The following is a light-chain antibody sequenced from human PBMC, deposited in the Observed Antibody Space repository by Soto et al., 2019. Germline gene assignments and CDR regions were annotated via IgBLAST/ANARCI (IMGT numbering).Light chain of an antibody. Sequence: EIVLTQSPATLSLSPGERATLSCRASQSVSSYLAWYQQKPGQAPRLLIYDASNRATGIPARFSGSGSGTDFTLTISSLEPEDFAVYYCQQRINVFTFGPGTKVDIK. CDR1: QSVSSY. J-gene: IGKJ3*01. CDR2: DAS. CDR3: QQRINVFT. V-gene: IGKV3-11*01.